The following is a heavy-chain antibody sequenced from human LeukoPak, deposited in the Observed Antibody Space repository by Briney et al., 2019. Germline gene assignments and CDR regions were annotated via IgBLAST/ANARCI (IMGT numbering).Heavy chain of an antibody. CDR3: AGPIFGVVRDY. J-gene: IGHJ4*02. Sequence: PGGSLRLSCATSGFSFSSYWMSWVRQAPGQGPEWVATIKQGESEKYYVDSVKGRFTISRDNAKNSLFLQMSSLRAEDTAVYYCAGPIFGVVRDYWGQGTLVTVSS. CDR1: GFSFSSYW. V-gene: IGHV3-7*03. CDR2: IKQGESEK. D-gene: IGHD3-3*01.